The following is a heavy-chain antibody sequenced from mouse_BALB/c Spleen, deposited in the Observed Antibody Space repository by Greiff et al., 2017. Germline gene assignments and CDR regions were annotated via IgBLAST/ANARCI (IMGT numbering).Heavy chain of an antibody. V-gene: IGHV14-3*02. J-gene: IGHJ2*01. CDR2: IDPANGNT. CDR3: ARWGDYDGLTF. D-gene: IGHD2-4*01. Sequence: LVESGAELVKPGASVKLSCTASGFNIKDTYMHWVKQRPEQGLEWIGRIDPANGNTKYDPKFQGKATITADTSSNTAYLQLSSLTSEDTAVYYCARWGDYDGLTFWGQGTTLTVSS. CDR1: GFNIKDTY.